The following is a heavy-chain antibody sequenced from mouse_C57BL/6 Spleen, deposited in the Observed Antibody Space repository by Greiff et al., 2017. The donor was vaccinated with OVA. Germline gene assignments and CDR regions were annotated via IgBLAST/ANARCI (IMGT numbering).Heavy chain of an antibody. CDR1: GYTFTDYE. D-gene: IGHD2-12*01. V-gene: IGHV1-15*01. CDR2: IDPETGGT. Sequence: VQGVESGAELVRPGASVTLSCKASGYTFTDYEMHWVKQTPVHGLEWIGAIDPETGGTAYNQKFKSKAILTADKSSSTAYMELRSLTSEDSAVYYCTYEAAMDDWGQGTSVTVSS. CDR3: TYEAAMDD. J-gene: IGHJ4*01.